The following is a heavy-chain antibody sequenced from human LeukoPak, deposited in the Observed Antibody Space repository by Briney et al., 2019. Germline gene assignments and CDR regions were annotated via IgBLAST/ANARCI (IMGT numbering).Heavy chain of an antibody. CDR1: GVTVNNNY. CDR2: IYSGDYT. D-gene: IGHD1-1*01. Sequence: GGSLSLSCAVSGVTVNNNYMHWVRPAPGKGLEWVSVIYSGDYTYYADSVKGRFTISRDNSKNTLYLQMNSVRAEDTAVYYCVRDENPGTLGYWGQGTLVTVSS. V-gene: IGHV3-53*01. J-gene: IGHJ4*02. CDR3: VRDENPGTLGY.